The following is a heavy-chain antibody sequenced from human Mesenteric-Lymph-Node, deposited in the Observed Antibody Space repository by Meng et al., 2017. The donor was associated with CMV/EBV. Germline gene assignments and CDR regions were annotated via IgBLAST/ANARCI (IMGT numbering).Heavy chain of an antibody. CDR1: SGSISSYY. J-gene: IGHJ4*02. D-gene: IGHD5-12*01. V-gene: IGHV4-59*01. CDR3: ARSVDRLDLDY. CDR2: IYYTGST. Sequence: SETLSLTCTVSSGSISSYYWSWIRQPPGKGLEWIGYIYYTGSTNYNPSLKSRVTISVDTSKNQFSLQVTSVTAADTAVYYCARSVDRLDLDYWGQGTLVTVSS.